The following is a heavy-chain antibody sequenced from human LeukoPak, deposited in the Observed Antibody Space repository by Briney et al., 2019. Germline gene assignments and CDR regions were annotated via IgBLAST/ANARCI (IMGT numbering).Heavy chain of an antibody. CDR3: ARDKGSGWN. D-gene: IGHD6-19*01. Sequence: ASVKVSCKASGGTFSSYAISWVRQAPGQGLEWMGWISAYNGNTNYAQKLQGRVTMTTDTSTSTAYMELSSLRSEDTAVYYCARDKGSGWNWGQGTLVTVSS. CDR1: GGTFSSYA. J-gene: IGHJ4*02. CDR2: ISAYNGNT. V-gene: IGHV1-18*01.